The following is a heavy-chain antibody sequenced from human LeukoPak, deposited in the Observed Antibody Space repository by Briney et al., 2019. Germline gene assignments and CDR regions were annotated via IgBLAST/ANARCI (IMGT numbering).Heavy chain of an antibody. J-gene: IGHJ5*02. CDR2: IYYSGST. V-gene: IGHV4-59*08. D-gene: IGHD6-13*01. CDR1: GGSISSYY. Sequence: PSETLSLTCTVSGGSISSYYWSWIQQPPGKGLEWSGYIYYSGSTNYNPPLKSRVTISVDTSKNQFFLKLSSVTAADTAVYYCARPPGIAAAWFDPWGQGTLVTVSS. CDR3: ARPPGIAAAWFDP.